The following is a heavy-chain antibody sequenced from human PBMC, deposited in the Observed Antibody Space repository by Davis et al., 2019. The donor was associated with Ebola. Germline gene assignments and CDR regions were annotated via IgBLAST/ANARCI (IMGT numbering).Heavy chain of an antibody. D-gene: IGHD2-15*01. J-gene: IGHJ4*02. CDR1: GFTFSSYW. CDR2: IKYDGSEK. Sequence: PGGSLRLSCAASGFTFSSYWMSWVRQGPGKGLEWVANIKYDGSEKYYVDAVKGRFTISRDNSKNSLYLEMNSLRAEDTAVYYCARQVGYCTGGSCYKEYWGQGTLVTVSS. V-gene: IGHV3-7*03. CDR3: ARQVGYCTGGSCYKEY.